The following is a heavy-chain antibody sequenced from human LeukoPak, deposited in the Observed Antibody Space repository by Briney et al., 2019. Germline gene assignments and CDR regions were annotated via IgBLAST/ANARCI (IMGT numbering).Heavy chain of an antibody. V-gene: IGHV4-39*01. Sequence: PSETLSLTCSLSGVSLSSSSYYWGWVRQPPGRGLEWVGNIYYTGRINYNPSLNSPVTISAYTLKNQFSLNLRSVTAEDTAVYYCASVARIGWHVWGQGTTVIVSS. CDR1: GVSLSSSSYY. J-gene: IGHJ6*02. CDR3: ASVARIGWHV. D-gene: IGHD5-24*01. CDR2: IYYTGRI.